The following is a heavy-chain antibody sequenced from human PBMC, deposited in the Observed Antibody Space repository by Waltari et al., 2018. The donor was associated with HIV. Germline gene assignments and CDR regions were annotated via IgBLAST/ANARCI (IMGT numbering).Heavy chain of an antibody. CDR3: TRGLFEY. CDR2: IKTDGIGE. V-gene: IGHV3-7*04. CDR1: GFTFSSYW. J-gene: IGHJ4*02. D-gene: IGHD3-16*01. Sequence: EVQLVESGGGLVQPGGSLRLSCAASGFTFSSYWMFWVRQAPGQGLEWVANIKTDGIGEYYVDSVKCRFTISRDNTKNSLYLQMNSLRAEDTALYYCTRGLFEYWGQGTLVTVSS.